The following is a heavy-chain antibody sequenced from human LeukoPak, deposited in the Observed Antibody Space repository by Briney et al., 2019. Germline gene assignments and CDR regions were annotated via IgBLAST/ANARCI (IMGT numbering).Heavy chain of an antibody. D-gene: IGHD3-9*01. V-gene: IGHV1-69*13. CDR1: GYTFTSYD. J-gene: IGHJ6*03. Sequence: GASVKVSCKASGYTFTSYDISWVRQAPGQGLEWMGGIIPIFGTANYAQKFQGRVTITADESTSTAYMELSSLRSEDTAVYYCARVGKVDILTGYPYYYYYMDVWGKGTTVTISS. CDR2: IIPIFGTA. CDR3: ARVGKVDILTGYPYYYYYMDV.